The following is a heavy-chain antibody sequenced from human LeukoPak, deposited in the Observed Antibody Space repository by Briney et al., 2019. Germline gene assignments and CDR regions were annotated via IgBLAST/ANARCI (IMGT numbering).Heavy chain of an antibody. Sequence: GGSLRLSCAASGFTFGDYGMTWVRQAPGKGLEWVAGIKWNGGSTGYADSVKGRFTISRDNAKNSLYLQMNSLRAEDTAVYYCARVGDTIFGVVIMPYYYYYMDVWGKGTTVTVSS. CDR3: ARVGDTIFGVVIMPYYYYYMDV. J-gene: IGHJ6*03. D-gene: IGHD3-3*01. V-gene: IGHV3-20*04. CDR1: GFTFGDYG. CDR2: IKWNGGST.